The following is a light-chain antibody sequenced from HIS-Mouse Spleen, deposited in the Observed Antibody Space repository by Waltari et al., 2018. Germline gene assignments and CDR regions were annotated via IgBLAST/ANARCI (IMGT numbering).Light chain of an antibody. CDR3: YSTDSSGNHRV. J-gene: IGLJ2*01. CDR2: EDS. Sequence: SYDLTQPPPASVSPGQTARITCSGDALPKKPAHEFHQQSSQAPGLVIYEDSKRPSGIPERCYGSSSGTMATLTISGAQVEDEADYYCYSTDSSGNHRVFGGGTKLTVL. V-gene: IGLV3-10*01. CDR1: ALPKKP.